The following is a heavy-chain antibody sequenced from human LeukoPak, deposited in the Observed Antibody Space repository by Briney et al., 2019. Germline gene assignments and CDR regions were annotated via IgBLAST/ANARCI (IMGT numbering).Heavy chain of an antibody. CDR1: GDSINSYC. Sequence: SETLSLTCTVSGDSINSYCWSWIRQPPGKGLEWLGYIYYKGSANYNPSLKSRVTISIDTSKNQFSLKLTSVTAADTAVYYCARLLHDWFDSWGQGTLVTVSS. D-gene: IGHD4-11*01. J-gene: IGHJ5*01. CDR2: IYYKGSA. V-gene: IGHV4-59*08. CDR3: ARLLHDWFDS.